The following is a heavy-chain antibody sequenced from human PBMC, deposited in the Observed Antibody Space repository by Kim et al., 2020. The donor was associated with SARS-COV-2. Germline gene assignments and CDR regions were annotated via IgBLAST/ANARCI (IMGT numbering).Heavy chain of an antibody. CDR1: GFTFSNYV. D-gene: IGHD2-15*01. Sequence: GGSLRLSCTASGFTFSNYVMTWVPQTPGKGLECVSGINGGGNTYYADSVRGRFTISRDNAKNTLYLQMNSLRAEDTAVYYCAKYCNAGSCYYYYGMDVWGQGTKLNV. V-gene: IGHV3-23*01. CDR2: INGGGNT. J-gene: IGHJ6*02. CDR3: AKYCNAGSCYYYYGMDV.